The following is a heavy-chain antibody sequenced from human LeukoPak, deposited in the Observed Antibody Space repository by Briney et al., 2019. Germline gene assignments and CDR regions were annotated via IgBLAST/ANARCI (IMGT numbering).Heavy chain of an antibody. V-gene: IGHV3-53*05. CDR3: ARVDVWELPNFDY. D-gene: IGHD1-26*01. Sequence: GGSLRLSCAASEFTVSSFYTSWVRQAPGKGLEWVSIIYSGGSTYYADSVKGRFTISRDNSRNTLYLQMNSLRAEDTAVYYCARVDVWELPNFDYWGQGTLVTVSS. CDR2: IYSGGST. J-gene: IGHJ4*02. CDR1: EFTVSSFY.